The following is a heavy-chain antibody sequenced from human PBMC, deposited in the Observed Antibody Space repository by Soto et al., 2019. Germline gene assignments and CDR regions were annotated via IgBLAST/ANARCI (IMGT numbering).Heavy chain of an antibody. V-gene: IGHV3-48*02. Sequence: GGSLRLSCAASGFTFNGRGMIWVRQAPGKGLEWLSYISPGSTSKYCADFAKGRFSISRDNARASLYLQMNSLRDDDTAVYYCATVDGPTVATMFFDYWGQGILVTVSS. CDR3: ATVDGPTVATMFFDY. J-gene: IGHJ4*02. CDR1: GFTFNGRG. D-gene: IGHD5-12*01. CDR2: ISPGSTSK.